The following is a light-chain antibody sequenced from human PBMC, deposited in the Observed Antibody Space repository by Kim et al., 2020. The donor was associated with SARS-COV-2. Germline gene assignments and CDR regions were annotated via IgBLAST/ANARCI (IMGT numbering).Light chain of an antibody. CDR1: NIGYKN. J-gene: IGLJ3*02. CDR3: QVWDSNTAV. CDR2: RDS. Sequence: SYELTQPLSVSVALGQTARVTCGGNNIGYKNVPWYQQKPGQAPVVVIYRDSNRPSGIPERFSGSNSGNTATLTISRAQAGDEADYYCQVWDSNTAVFGGG. V-gene: IGLV3-9*01.